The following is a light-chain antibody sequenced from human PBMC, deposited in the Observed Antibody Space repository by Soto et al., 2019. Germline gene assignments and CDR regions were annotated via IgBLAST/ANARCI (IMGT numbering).Light chain of an antibody. J-gene: IGKJ4*01. CDR3: QKYDSAPLT. V-gene: IGKV1-27*01. CDR2: AAS. Sequence: DIQMTQSPSSLSASVGGRITITCRASQGIGNHLAWYQQRPGRVPKLLIHAASTLQSGVPSRIRGSGSGTDFSLTISSLRPEDVATYYCQKYDSAPLTFGGGTKVEIK. CDR1: QGIGNH.